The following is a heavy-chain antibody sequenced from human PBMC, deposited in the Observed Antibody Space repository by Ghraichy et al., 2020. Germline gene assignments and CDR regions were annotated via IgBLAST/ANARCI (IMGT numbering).Heavy chain of an antibody. V-gene: IGHV3-74*01. J-gene: IGHJ4*02. Sequence: GGSLRLSCAASGLTFSSYWMHWVRQAPGKGLGWVSHIKTDGSTTNYADSVRGRFTISRDNAKNTLYLQMNSLRADDTAVYYCSTSPRADRGNYWGQGTLVTVSS. CDR3: STSPRADRGNY. CDR1: GLTFSSYW. D-gene: IGHD3-10*01. CDR2: IKTDGSTT.